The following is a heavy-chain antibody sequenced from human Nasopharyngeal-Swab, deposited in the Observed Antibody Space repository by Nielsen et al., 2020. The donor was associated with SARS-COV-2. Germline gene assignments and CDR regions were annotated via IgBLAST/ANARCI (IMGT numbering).Heavy chain of an antibody. V-gene: IGHV3-48*01. J-gene: IGHJ5*02. Sequence: GESLKISCAASGFTFSSYSMNWVRQAPGKGLEWVSYISSSSSTIYYADSVKGRFTISRGNAKNSLYLQMNSLRAEDTAVYYCARDQGVNYDFWSGYNNWFDPWGQGTLVTVSS. D-gene: IGHD3-3*01. CDR1: GFTFSSYS. CDR3: ARDQGVNYDFWSGYNNWFDP. CDR2: ISSSSSTI.